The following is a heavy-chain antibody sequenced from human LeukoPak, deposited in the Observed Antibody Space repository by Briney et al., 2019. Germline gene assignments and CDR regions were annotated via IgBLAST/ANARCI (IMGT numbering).Heavy chain of an antibody. CDR2: IYPGDSDT. Sequence: GESLKISCKGSGYSFTSYWIGWVRQMPGKGLEWMGIIYPGDSDTRYSPSFQGQVTISADKSISTAYLQWSSLKASDTAMYYCARLSGWERGEYYFDYWSQGTLVTVSS. CDR3: ARLSGWERGEYYFDY. D-gene: IGHD6-25*01. V-gene: IGHV5-51*01. CDR1: GYSFTSYW. J-gene: IGHJ4*02.